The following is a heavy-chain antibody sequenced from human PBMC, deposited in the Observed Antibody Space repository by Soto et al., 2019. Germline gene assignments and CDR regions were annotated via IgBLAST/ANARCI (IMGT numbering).Heavy chain of an antibody. CDR1: GYTFTGYY. V-gene: IGHV1-2*02. CDR3: ARVAAVAGTGDY. J-gene: IGHJ4*02. CDR2: INPNSGNT. D-gene: IGHD6-19*01. Sequence: ASVKVSCKASGYTFTGYYMHWVRQAPGQGLEWMGWINPNSGNTNYAQKLQGRVTMTTDTSTSTAYMELRSLRSDDTAVYYCARVAAVAGTGDYWGQGTLVTVSS.